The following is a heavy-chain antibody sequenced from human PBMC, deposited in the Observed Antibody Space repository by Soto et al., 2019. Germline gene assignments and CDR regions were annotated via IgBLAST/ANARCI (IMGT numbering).Heavy chain of an antibody. Sequence: QVQLQKWGPGRWKPSQTLSLTCPFSGGPLGRGGYSWSWIRQTQGKGLEGMGSIYYSGSTYYNPSLKSRVTISVDTSKNQFSLKLSSVTAADTAVYYCARTSYDSSGTAADPWGQGTLVTVSS. D-gene: IGHD3-22*01. CDR2: IYYSGST. CDR3: ARTSYDSSGTAADP. CDR1: GGPLGRGGYS. V-gene: IGHV4-31*03. J-gene: IGHJ5*02.